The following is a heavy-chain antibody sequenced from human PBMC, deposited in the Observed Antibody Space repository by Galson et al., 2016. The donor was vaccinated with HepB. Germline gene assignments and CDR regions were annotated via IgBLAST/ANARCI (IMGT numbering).Heavy chain of an antibody. D-gene: IGHD3-16*01. J-gene: IGHJ3*02. V-gene: IGHV5-51*01. CDR1: RYTFTNYW. CDR3: ARQWGGLAFFI. Sequence: QSGAEVTKAGDSLTISCNVSRYTFTNYWIGWVRQMPGKGLQFMGIIYPGDSDTRYSPSFQGQVTISVDKSISTAFLQWSSLKASDTTMYYCARQWGGLAFFIWGQGTLVIVSS. CDR2: IYPGDSDT.